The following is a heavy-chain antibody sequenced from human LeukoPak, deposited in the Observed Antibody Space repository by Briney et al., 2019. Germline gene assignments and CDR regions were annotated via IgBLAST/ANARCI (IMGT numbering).Heavy chain of an antibody. D-gene: IGHD7-27*01. J-gene: IGHJ5*02. CDR3: ASDNWGPES. Sequence: GTSLRLSCVASGFMFSANNMHWIRQAPGKGLEWVAFIWSDGSSQDYAESVKGRFTISRDNSKNTLFLHISSLRAEDSALYYCASDNWGPESWGQGTLVTVSS. CDR2: IWSDGSSQ. CDR1: GFMFSANN. V-gene: IGHV3-33*03.